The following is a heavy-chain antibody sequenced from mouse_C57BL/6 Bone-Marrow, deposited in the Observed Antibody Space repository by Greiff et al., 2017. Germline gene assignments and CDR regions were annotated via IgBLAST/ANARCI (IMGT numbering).Heavy chain of an antibody. Sequence: QVQLQQPGAELVKPGASVKLSCKASGYTFTSYWMQWVKQRPGQGLEWIGEIDPSDSYPNSNQKFKGKATLPVNTSSSTAYLQLISLTSEDVAVDYCARGPYYYGSSYGLAYWGQGTLVTVSA. D-gene: IGHD1-1*01. J-gene: IGHJ3*01. CDR2: IDPSDSYP. CDR1: GYTFTSYW. V-gene: IGHV1-50*01. CDR3: ARGPYYYGSSYGLAY.